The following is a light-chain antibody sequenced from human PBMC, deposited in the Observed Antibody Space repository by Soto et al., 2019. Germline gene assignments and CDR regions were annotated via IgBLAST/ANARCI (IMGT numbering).Light chain of an antibody. V-gene: IGKV1-39*01. CDR3: QQSYSIFT. J-gene: IGKJ3*01. CDR2: AAS. Sequence: DIQMTQSPSSLSASVGDRVTITCRASQSISSYLNWYQQKPGKAPKLLIYAASSLQSGVPSRFSGSGSGTDFTLTISSLPPEDFATYYCQQSYSIFTFGPGTKVDIK. CDR1: QSISSY.